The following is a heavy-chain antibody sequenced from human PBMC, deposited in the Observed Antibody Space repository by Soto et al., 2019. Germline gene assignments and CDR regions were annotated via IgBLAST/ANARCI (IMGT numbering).Heavy chain of an antibody. CDR3: ARHRLEQTYGDYDY. D-gene: IGHD4-17*01. CDR1: GYSFTSYW. J-gene: IGHJ4*02. V-gene: IGHV5-51*01. Sequence: PVESLKISCKGSGYSFTSYWIGWVRQMPGKGLEWMGIIYPGDPDTRYSPSFQGQVTISADKSISTAYLQWSSLKASDTAMYYCARHRLEQTYGDYDYWGQGTLVTVSS. CDR2: IYPGDPDT.